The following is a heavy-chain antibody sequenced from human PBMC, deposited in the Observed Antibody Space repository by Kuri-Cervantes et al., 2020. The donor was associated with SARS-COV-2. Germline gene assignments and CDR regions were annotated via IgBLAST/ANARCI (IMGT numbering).Heavy chain of an antibody. CDR1: GFTFSDYY. J-gene: IGHJ3*02. CDR2: ISSSSSYT. CDR3: ASFGSGWYDDAFDI. V-gene: IGHV3-11*03. Sequence: GGSLRLSCAASGFTFSDYYMSWIRQAPGKGLEWVTYISSSSSYTNYADSVKGRFTISRDDAKNSLYLQMNSLRAEDTAVYYCASFGSGWYDDAFDIWGQGTMVTVSS. D-gene: IGHD6-19*01.